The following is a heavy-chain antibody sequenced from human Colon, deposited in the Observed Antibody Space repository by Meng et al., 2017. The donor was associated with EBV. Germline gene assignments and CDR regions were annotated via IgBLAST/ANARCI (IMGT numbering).Heavy chain of an antibody. Sequence: QESGPGLVTPVEPLSLTCTVSGGSISSSHYYWGWVRQPPGKGLQWIGTIYHSGSTSYNPSLQSRVTMFVDTSKNQFSLMLTSVTATDTAVYYCARRRGGSGRDCWGQGTLVNVSS. V-gene: IGHV4-39*01. D-gene: IGHD3-10*01. J-gene: IGHJ4*02. CDR3: ARRRGGSGRDC. CDR2: IYHSGST. CDR1: GGSISSSHYY.